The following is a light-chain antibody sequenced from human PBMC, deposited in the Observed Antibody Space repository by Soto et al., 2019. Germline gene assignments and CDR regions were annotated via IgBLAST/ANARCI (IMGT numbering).Light chain of an antibody. CDR2: DDN. J-gene: IGLJ3*02. CDR1: GSNIGNNF. CDR3: GTWDNSLSVVV. Sequence: QSVLTQPPSVSAAPGQKVTMSCSGSGSNIGNNFVSWYQQFPGTAPKLLIYDDNKRPTGIPDRFSASKSGTSATLGITGLQTGDEADYYCGTWDNSLSVVVFGGGTKFTVL. V-gene: IGLV1-51*01.